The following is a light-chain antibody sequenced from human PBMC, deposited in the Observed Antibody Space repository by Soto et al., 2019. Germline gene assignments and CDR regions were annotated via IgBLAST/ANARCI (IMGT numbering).Light chain of an antibody. CDR1: QSVSSY. V-gene: IGKV3-11*01. CDR2: DAS. Sequence: EIVLTHSXXXXXFSXXXGTTLAGVASQSVSSYLAWYQQKPGQAPRLLIYDASNRATGIPARFSGSGSGTDFTLTINSLEPEDSAVYYCQQRSNWPSITFGQGTRLEIK. J-gene: IGKJ5*01. CDR3: QQRSNWPSIT.